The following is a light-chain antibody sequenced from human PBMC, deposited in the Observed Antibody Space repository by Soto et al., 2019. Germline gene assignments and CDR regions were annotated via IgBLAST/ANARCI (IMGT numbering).Light chain of an antibody. CDR3: GTWDTSLRVFYV. CDR2: DNY. CDR1: SSNIGNNY. J-gene: IGLJ1*01. Sequence: QSALTQPPSVSAAPTQTVTISCSGTSSNIGNNYVSWYQHLPGTAPRILIYDNYKRPTGIPDRFSGFKSGASATLGITGLQTGDEADYYCGTWDTSLRVFYVFGSGTKVTVL. V-gene: IGLV1-51*01.